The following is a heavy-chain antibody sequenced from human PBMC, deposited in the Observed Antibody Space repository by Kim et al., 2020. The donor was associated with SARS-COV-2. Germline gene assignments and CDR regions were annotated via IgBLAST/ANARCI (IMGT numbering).Heavy chain of an antibody. V-gene: IGHV1-2*02. CDR3: ARGHCTSTSGYEFDY. Sequence: AQKFQGRVTLTRGTSISTAYMELNRVTSDDTAVYYCARGHCTSTSGYEFDYWGQGTLVTVSS. D-gene: IGHD2-2*01. J-gene: IGHJ4*02.